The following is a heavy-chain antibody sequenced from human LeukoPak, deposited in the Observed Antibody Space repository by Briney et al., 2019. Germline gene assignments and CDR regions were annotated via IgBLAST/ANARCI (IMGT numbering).Heavy chain of an antibody. CDR3: ARVTGYMIEDYFDY. J-gene: IGHJ4*02. D-gene: IGHD3-22*01. CDR2: IYYSGST. CDR1: GGSISSYY. V-gene: IGHV4-59*01. Sequence: SETLSLTCTVSGGSISSYYWSWIRQPPRKGLEWIGYIYYSGSTNYNPSLKSRATISVDTSKNQFSLKLSSVTAADTAVYYCARVTGYMIEDYFDYWGQGTLVTVSS.